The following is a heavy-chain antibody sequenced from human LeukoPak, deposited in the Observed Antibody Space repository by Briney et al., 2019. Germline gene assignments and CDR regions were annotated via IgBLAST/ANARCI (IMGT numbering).Heavy chain of an antibody. CDR1: GYTFTSYA. D-gene: IGHD3-22*01. Sequence: ASVKVSCKASGYTFTSYAMHWVRQAPGQRLEWMGWINAGNGNTKYSQKFQGRVTITRDTSASTAYMELSSLRSEDTAVYYCARVSRYDSSGYYSSLGYWGQGTLVTVSS. CDR3: ARVSRYDSSGYYSSLGY. V-gene: IGHV1-3*01. J-gene: IGHJ4*02. CDR2: INAGNGNT.